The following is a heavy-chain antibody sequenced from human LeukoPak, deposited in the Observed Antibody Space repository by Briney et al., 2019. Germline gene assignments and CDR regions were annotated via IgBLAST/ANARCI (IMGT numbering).Heavy chain of an antibody. J-gene: IGHJ1*01. CDR3: ARDDYGDYSWYFQH. V-gene: IGHV3-23*01. Sequence: GRSLRLSCAAPGFTFRSYAMSWVRQAPGKGLEWGSTISGGDDSTYYADSVKGRFTVSRDDSKDPLFLQMNSLRAEDTAVYYCARDDYGDYSWYFQHWGQGTLVTVSS. CDR1: GFTFRSYA. D-gene: IGHD4-17*01. CDR2: ISGGDDST.